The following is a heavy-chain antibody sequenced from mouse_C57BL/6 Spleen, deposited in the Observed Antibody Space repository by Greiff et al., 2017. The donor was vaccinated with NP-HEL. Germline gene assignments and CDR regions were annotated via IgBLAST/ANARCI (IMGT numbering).Heavy chain of an antibody. CDR3: TRLGYDYDVLDY. J-gene: IGHJ2*01. D-gene: IGHD2-4*01. V-gene: IGHV5-9-1*02. CDR1: GFTFSSYA. CDR2: ISSGGDYI. Sequence: EVQLVESGEGLVKPGGSLKLSCAASGFTFSSYAMSWVRQTPEKRLEWVAYISSGGDYIYYADTVKGRFTISRDNARNTLYLQMSSLKSEDTAMYYCTRLGYDYDVLDYWGQGTTLTVSS.